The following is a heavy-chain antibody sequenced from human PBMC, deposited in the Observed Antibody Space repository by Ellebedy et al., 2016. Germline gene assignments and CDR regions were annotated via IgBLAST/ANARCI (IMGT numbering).Heavy chain of an antibody. D-gene: IGHD3-10*01. CDR2: IYYSGST. Sequence: GSLRLSXTVSGGSVSSGSYYWSWIRQPPGKGLEWIGYIYYSGSTNYNPSLKSRVTISVDTSKNQFSLKLSSVTAADTAVYYCARDRGVRGVIGYYYYGMDVWGQGTTVTVSS. V-gene: IGHV4-61*01. CDR3: ARDRGVRGVIGYYYYGMDV. CDR1: GGSVSSGSYY. J-gene: IGHJ6*02.